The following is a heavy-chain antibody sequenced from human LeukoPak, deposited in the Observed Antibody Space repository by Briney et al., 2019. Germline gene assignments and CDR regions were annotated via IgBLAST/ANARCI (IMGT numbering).Heavy chain of an antibody. CDR2: FDPEDGET. V-gene: IGHV1-24*01. CDR1: GYTFTGYY. J-gene: IGHJ4*02. D-gene: IGHD3-10*01. CDR3: ATVPLDYYGSGSYYDY. Sequence: ASVKVSCKASGYTFTGYYMHWVRQAPGKGLEWMGGFDPEDGETIYAQKFQGRVTMTEDTSTDTAYMELSSLRSEDTAVYYCATVPLDYYGSGSYYDYWGQGTLVTVSS.